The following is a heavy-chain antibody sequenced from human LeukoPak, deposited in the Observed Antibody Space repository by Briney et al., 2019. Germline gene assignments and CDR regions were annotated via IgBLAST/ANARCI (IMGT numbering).Heavy chain of an antibody. V-gene: IGHV4-39*07. CDR2: VYYSGST. J-gene: IGHJ4*02. CDR3: ARDGGFGRYCNNGVCYTVFFDY. Sequence: SETLSLTCTVSGGSVSITSYFWGWIRQLPGRGLEWIGSVYYSGSTSYNPSLKSRVAISVDTSKNQFSLHLSSVTAADTAVYYCARDGGFGRYCNNGVCYTVFFDYWGQGTLITVSS. CDR1: GGSVSITSYF. D-gene: IGHD2-8*01.